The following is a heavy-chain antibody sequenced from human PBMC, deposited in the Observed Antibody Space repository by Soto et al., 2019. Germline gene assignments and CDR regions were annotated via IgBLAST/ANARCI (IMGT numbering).Heavy chain of an antibody. CDR1: GYTFTSYG. Sequence: ASVKVSCKASGYTFTSYGISWVLQAPGEGLEWMGWISAYNGNTNYAQKLQGRVTMTTDTSTSTAYMELRSLRSEDTAVYYCARDRVGANAQGFDYWGQGTLVTVSS. J-gene: IGHJ4*02. V-gene: IGHV1-18*01. CDR2: ISAYNGNT. D-gene: IGHD1-26*01. CDR3: ARDRVGANAQGFDY.